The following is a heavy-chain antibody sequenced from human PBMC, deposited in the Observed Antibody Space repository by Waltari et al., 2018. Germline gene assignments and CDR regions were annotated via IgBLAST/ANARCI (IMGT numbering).Heavy chain of an antibody. D-gene: IGHD6-13*01. CDR1: GYSISSGYY. J-gene: IGHJ6*03. CDR3: ARHVVGRIAAAGTLPYYYYYYYMDV. CDR2: IYHSGST. V-gene: IGHV4-38-2*01. Sequence: QVQLQESGPGLVKPSETLSLTCAVSGYSISSGYYWGWIRQPPGKGLEWIGSIYHSGSTYYNPSLKSRVTISVDTSKNQFSLKLSSVTAADTAVYYCARHVVGRIAAAGTLPYYYYYYYMDVWGKGTTVTVSS.